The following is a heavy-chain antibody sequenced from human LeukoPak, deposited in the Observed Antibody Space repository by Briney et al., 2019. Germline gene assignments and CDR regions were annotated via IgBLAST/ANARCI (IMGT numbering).Heavy chain of an antibody. V-gene: IGHV3-48*02. D-gene: IGHD6-19*01. Sequence: GGSLRLSCAASGFTFSSYAMNWVRQAPGKGLKWISYISSSSSTIYYADSVKGRFTISRDNAKNSLYLQMNSLRDEDTAVYYCARDSRYSSGWYVFFDYWGQGTLVTVSS. CDR1: GFTFSSYA. CDR2: ISSSSSTI. CDR3: ARDSRYSSGWYVFFDY. J-gene: IGHJ4*02.